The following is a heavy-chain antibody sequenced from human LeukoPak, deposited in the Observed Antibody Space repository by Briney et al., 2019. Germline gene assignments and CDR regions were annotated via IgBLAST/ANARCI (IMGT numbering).Heavy chain of an antibody. D-gene: IGHD2-21*02. CDR1: GGSISSYY. CDR3: ARFAYCGSNCWYYFDY. CDR2: IYYTGRT. Sequence: SETLSLTCTVSGGSISSYYWSWIRQPPGGGLEWIGYIYYTGRTNYNPSLKSRVTISVDTSENQFSLKLSSVTAADTAVYYCARFAYCGSNCWYYFDYWGQGTLVTVSS. J-gene: IGHJ4*02. V-gene: IGHV4-59*08.